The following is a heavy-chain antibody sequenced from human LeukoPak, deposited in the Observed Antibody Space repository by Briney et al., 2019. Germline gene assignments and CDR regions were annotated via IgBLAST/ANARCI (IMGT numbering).Heavy chain of an antibody. Sequence: PGGSLRLSCAASGFTVSSYYMSWVRQAPGKGLEWVSAIYTNGDTYYADSVKGRFTISRDNSKNTLYLQMNSLRAEDTAVYYCANYGSGWFDQWGQGTLVTVSS. V-gene: IGHV3-53*01. CDR3: ANYGSGWFDQ. J-gene: IGHJ5*02. CDR2: IYTNGDT. D-gene: IGHD6-19*01. CDR1: GFTVSSYY.